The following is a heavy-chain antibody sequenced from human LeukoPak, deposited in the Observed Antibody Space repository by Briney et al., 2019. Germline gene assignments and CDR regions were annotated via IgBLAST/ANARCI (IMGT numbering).Heavy chain of an antibody. Sequence: PGGSLRLSCAASGFTFSSYGMHWVRQAPGKGLEWVAFIRYDGSNKYYADSVKGRFTISRDNSKNTLYLQMNSLRAEDTAVYYCAKDLSYSGSYYVDYWGQGTLVTVSS. D-gene: IGHD1-26*01. CDR1: GFTFSSYG. CDR2: IRYDGSNK. V-gene: IGHV3-30*02. CDR3: AKDLSYSGSYYVDY. J-gene: IGHJ4*02.